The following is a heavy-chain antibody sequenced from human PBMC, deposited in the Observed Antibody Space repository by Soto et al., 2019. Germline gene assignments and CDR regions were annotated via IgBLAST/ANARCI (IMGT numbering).Heavy chain of an antibody. D-gene: IGHD3-3*01. J-gene: IGHJ6*02. CDR1: GFTFSDYS. CDR3: ARELDTEYYYGMAV. Sequence: PGGSLRLSCVASGFTFSDYSLNWVRQAPGKGLEWVSYISSTSRTIWYADSVKGRFAISRDNAKNSLYLQLNSLRVEDTAVYYCARELDTEYYYGMAVWGQGTTVTVPS. CDR2: ISSTSRTI. V-gene: IGHV3-48*01.